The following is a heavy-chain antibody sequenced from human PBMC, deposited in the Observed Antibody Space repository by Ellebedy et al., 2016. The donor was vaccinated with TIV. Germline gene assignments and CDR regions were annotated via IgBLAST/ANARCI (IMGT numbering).Heavy chain of an antibody. Sequence: GGSLKISCKASGYIYTNFWVGWVRQMPGKGLEWMGLIFPDDSDIRPSPSFQGQVTLSVDKSISTAYLHWNSLQASDTAMYYCARLGAGATGWYYFHYWGQGTLVTVSS. V-gene: IGHV5-51*01. J-gene: IGHJ4*02. D-gene: IGHD6-19*01. CDR3: ARLGAGATGWYYFHY. CDR2: IFPDDSDI. CDR1: GYIYTNFW.